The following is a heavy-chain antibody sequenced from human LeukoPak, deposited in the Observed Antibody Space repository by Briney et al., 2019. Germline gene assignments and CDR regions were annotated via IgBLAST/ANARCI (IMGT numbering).Heavy chain of an antibody. CDR2: INHSGST. V-gene: IGHV4-34*01. J-gene: IGHJ4*02. D-gene: IGHD6-13*01. CDR1: DGSFSGYY. CDR3: ARGVHSSSWYYVVYFDY. Sequence: SETLSLTCTVYDGSFSGYYWSWNRQPPGKGLEWIGEINHSGSTNYNPSLRSRVTISVDTSKNQFSLKLSSVTAADTAVYYCARGVHSSSWYYVVYFDYWGQGTLVTVSS.